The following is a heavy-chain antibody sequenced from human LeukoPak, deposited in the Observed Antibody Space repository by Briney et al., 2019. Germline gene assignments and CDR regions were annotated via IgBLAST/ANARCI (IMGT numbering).Heavy chain of an antibody. CDR1: GFTFSSYS. CDR3: VRSSTALGTVTTGYFDY. V-gene: IGHV3-21*01. CDR2: ISSSSYI. J-gene: IGHJ4*02. D-gene: IGHD4-17*01. Sequence: GGSLRLSCAASGFTFSSYSMNWVRQAPGKGLEWVSSISSSSYIYYADSVKGRFTISRDNAKNSLYLQMNSLRAEDTAVYYCVRSSTALGTVTTGYFDYWGQGTLVTVSS.